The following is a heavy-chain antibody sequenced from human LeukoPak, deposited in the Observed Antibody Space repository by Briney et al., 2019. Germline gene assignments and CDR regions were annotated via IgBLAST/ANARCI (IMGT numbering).Heavy chain of an antibody. Sequence: GGSLRLSCAASGFTFSSYGMHWVRQAPGKGLEWAAFIRYDGSNKYYADPVKGRFTISRDNSKNTLYLQMNSLRAEDTAVYYCAILLPNYYGSGSTDWGQGTLVTVSS. J-gene: IGHJ4*02. CDR1: GFTFSSYG. CDR3: AILLPNYYGSGSTD. D-gene: IGHD3-10*01. CDR2: IRYDGSNK. V-gene: IGHV3-30*02.